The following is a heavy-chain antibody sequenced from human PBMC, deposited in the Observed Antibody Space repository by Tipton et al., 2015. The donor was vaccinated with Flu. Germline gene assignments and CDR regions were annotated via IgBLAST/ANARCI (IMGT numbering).Heavy chain of an antibody. J-gene: IGHJ4*02. CDR3: ARLSYDILTGYYPHLDY. Sequence: SLTCTVSGGSISSSSYYWGWIRQPPGKGLEWIGSIYYSGSTYYNPSLKSRVTISVDTSKNQFSLKLSSVTAADTAVYYCARLSYDILTGYYPHLDYWGQGTLVTVSS. CDR2: IYYSGST. CDR1: GGSISSSSYY. V-gene: IGHV4-39*01. D-gene: IGHD3-9*01.